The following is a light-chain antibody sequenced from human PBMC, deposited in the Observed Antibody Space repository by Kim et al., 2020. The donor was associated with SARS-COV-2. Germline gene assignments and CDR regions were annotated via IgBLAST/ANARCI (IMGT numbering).Light chain of an antibody. V-gene: IGKV3-11*01. Sequence: EIVLTQSPATLSLSPGERATLSCMASQSVSSYLAWYQQKPGQAPRLLFYDASNRATGIPARFSGSGSGTDFTLTISSLEPEDFAVYYCQQRSNWITFGQGTRLEIK. CDR1: QSVSSY. CDR2: DAS. J-gene: IGKJ5*01. CDR3: QQRSNWIT.